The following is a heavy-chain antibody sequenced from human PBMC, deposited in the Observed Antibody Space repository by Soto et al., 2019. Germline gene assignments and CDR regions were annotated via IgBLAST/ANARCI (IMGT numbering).Heavy chain of an antibody. V-gene: IGHV4-39*01. J-gene: IGHJ5*02. D-gene: IGHD6-19*01. CDR2: VYYRGRS. CDR3: ARRGRGGVAGFRWFDP. CDR1: GGSVSNSNYY. Sequence: SETLSLTCTVSGGSVSNSNYYWGWIRQSPGKGLEWIGSVYYRGRSYSKSSVKSRVTISVDTSKNQFSLNLNSVTAADTAVYYCARRGRGGVAGFRWFDPWGQGTLVTVSS.